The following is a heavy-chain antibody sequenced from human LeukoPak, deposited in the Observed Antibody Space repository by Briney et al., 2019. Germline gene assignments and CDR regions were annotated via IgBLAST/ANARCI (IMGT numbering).Heavy chain of an antibody. CDR3: AKASLRYFDWDAFDI. Sequence: GESLKISCAASGFTFSSYGMHWVRQAPGKGLEWVAVISYDGSNKYYADSVKGRFTISRDNSKNTLYLQMNSLRAEDTAVYYCAKASLRYFDWDAFDIWGQGTMVTVSS. J-gene: IGHJ3*02. D-gene: IGHD3-9*01. CDR1: GFTFSSYG. CDR2: ISYDGSNK. V-gene: IGHV3-30*18.